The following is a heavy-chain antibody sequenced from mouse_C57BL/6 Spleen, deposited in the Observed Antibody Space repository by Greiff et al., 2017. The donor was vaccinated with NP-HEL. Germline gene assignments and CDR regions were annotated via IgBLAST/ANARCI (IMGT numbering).Heavy chain of an antibody. CDR1: GYTFTSYW. Sequence: VQLQQPGAELVKPGASVKLSCKASGYTFTSYWMQWVKQRPGQGLEWIGEIDPSDSYTNYNQKFKGKATLTVDTSSSTAYMQLSSLTSEDSAVYYCATGIYDGDHTYAMDYWGQGTSVTVSS. CDR2: IDPSDSYT. J-gene: IGHJ4*01. CDR3: ATGIYDGDHTYAMDY. V-gene: IGHV1-50*01. D-gene: IGHD2-3*01.